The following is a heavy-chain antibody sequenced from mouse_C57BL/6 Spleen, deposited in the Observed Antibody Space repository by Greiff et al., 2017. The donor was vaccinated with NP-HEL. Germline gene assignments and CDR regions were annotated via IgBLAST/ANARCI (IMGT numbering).Heavy chain of an antibody. CDR3: ARNNYWYFDV. CDR2: IYPGSGST. J-gene: IGHJ1*03. CDR1: GYTFTSYW. V-gene: IGHV1-55*01. Sequence: VQLQQPGAELVKPGASVKMSCKASGYTFTSYWITWVKQRPGQSLEWIGDIYPGSGSTNYNEKFKSKATLTVDTSSSTAYMQLSSLTSEDSAVYYCARNNYWYFDVWGTGTTVTVSS.